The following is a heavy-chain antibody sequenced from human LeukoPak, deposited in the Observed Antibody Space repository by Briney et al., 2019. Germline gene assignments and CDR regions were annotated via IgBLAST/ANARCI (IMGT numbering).Heavy chain of an antibody. J-gene: IGHJ4*02. CDR2: INPNSGGR. V-gene: IGHV1-2*02. CDR1: GYTLTGYY. D-gene: IGHD3-16*01. CDR3: ARVASIGGELDY. Sequence: ASVKVSCKASGYTLTGYYMHWVRQAPGQGLEWMGWINPNSGGRNYAQKFQGRVTVTRDTSLNTAYMEMSRLRYDDTAVYYCARVASIGGELDYWGPGTLVTVSS.